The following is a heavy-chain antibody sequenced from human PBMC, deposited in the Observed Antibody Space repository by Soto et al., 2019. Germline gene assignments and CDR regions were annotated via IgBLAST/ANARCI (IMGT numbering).Heavy chain of an antibody. D-gene: IGHD3-3*01. J-gene: IGHJ6*02. V-gene: IGHV4-59*06. CDR3: AREKDESTIFGGSTNVMDV. Sequence: VTLSLACTGRSGAIVPYFWSWTWQPPGKGLDWIGHISHSGSTYYNPSLKSRITMSLETSKNQFSLKLSSVTAADTAVYYCAREKDESTIFGGSTNVMDVWGQGTTVT. CDR2: ISHSGST. CDR1: SGAIVPYF.